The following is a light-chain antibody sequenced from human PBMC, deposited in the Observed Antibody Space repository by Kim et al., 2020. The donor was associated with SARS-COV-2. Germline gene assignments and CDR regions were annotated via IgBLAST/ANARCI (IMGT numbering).Light chain of an antibody. CDR2: GAS. Sequence: EIVLTQSPGTLSLSPGERATLSCRASQSVSNSYLAWYQQKPGQAPRLLIYGASSRATGIPDRFSGSGSGTDFTLTISRLEPEDFAVYYCQQYGSSPMLTFGGGTQVEIK. CDR1: QSVSNSY. V-gene: IGKV3-20*01. CDR3: QQYGSSPMLT. J-gene: IGKJ4*01.